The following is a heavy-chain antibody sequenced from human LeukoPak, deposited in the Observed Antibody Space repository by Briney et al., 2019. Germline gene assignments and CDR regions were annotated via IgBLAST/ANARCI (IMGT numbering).Heavy chain of an antibody. J-gene: IGHJ4*02. Sequence: SETLSLTCSVSGVSISTYHWSWIRQPAGKGLEWIGRISCSGSTTHNPSLWSRVTMSVDTSKKQISLQVNSVTAADTALYYCARESYSISHLFDFWGQGTLVTVSS. V-gene: IGHV4-4*07. CDR1: GVSISTYH. D-gene: IGHD5/OR15-5a*01. CDR3: ARESYSISHLFDF. CDR2: ISCSGST.